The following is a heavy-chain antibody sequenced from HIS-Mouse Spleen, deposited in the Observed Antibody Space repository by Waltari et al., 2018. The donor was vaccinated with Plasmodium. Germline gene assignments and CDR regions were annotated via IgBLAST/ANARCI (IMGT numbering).Heavy chain of an antibody. CDR2: ISSSSSYI. J-gene: IGHJ2*01. CDR1: GFTFSSYS. Sequence: AGGLVKPGGSLRLSCAASGFTFSSYSMHWVRQAPGKGLEWVSSISSSSSYIYYADSVKGRFTISRDNAKNSLYLQMNSLRAEDTAVYYCAREDILTGYYNDYWYFDLWGRGTLVTVSS. V-gene: IGHV3-21*01. CDR3: AREDILTGYYNDYWYFDL. D-gene: IGHD3-9*01.